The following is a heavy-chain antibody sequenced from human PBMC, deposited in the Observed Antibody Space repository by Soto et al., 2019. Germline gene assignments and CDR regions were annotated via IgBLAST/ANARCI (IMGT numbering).Heavy chain of an antibody. CDR1: GFTFSSYG. CDR3: ARDQSNWNLSYYYYGMDV. V-gene: IGHV3-33*01. Sequence: GGSLRLSCAASGFTFSSYGMHWVRQAPGKGLEWVAVIWYDGSNKYYADSVKGRFTISRDNSKNTLYLQMNSLRAEDTAVYYCARDQSNWNLSYYYYGMDVWGQGTTVTVSS. J-gene: IGHJ6*02. D-gene: IGHD1-1*01. CDR2: IWYDGSNK.